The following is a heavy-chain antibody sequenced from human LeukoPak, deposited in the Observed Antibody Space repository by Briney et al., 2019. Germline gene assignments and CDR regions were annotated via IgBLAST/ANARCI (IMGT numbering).Heavy chain of an antibody. CDR1: GGSISSYY. V-gene: IGHV4-59*08. CDR3: ARYSSGWSPFDY. Sequence: SETLSLTCTVSGGSISSYYWSWIRQPPGKGLEWIGYIYYSGSTNYNPSLKSRVTISVDTSKNQFSLKLSPVTAADTAVYYCARYSSGWSPFDYWGQGTLVTVSS. J-gene: IGHJ4*02. D-gene: IGHD6-19*01. CDR2: IYYSGST.